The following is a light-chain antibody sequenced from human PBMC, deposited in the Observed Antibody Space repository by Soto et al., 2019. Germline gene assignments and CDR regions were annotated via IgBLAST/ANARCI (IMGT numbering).Light chain of an antibody. CDR1: QSISSY. CDR3: QQRSNWPIT. CDR2: AAS. J-gene: IGKJ5*01. Sequence: DIQMTQSPSSLSASVGDRVTITCRASQSISSYLNWYKQKPGKAPKLLIYAASSLQSGVPSRFSGSGSGTDFTLTISSLEPEDFAVYYCQQRSNWPITFGQGTRLEIK. V-gene: IGKV1-39*01.